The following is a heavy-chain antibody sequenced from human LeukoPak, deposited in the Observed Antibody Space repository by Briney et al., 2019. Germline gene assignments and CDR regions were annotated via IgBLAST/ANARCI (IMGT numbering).Heavy chain of an antibody. Sequence: ASVKVSCKASGYTFTSYGISWVRQAPGQGLEWMGWISAYNGNTNYAQKLQGRVTMTTDTSTSTAYMELRSLRSDDTAVYYCARDPATSGSYDFWSGYQFSYYYYMEVWGKGTTVTVSS. CDR2: ISAYNGNT. J-gene: IGHJ6*03. CDR3: ARDPATSGSYDFWSGYQFSYYYYMEV. D-gene: IGHD3-3*01. CDR1: GYTFTSYG. V-gene: IGHV1-18*01.